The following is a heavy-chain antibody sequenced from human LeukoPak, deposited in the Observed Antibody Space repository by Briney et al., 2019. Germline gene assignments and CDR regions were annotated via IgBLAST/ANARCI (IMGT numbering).Heavy chain of an antibody. Sequence: PGGSLRLSCAASGFTFSSYGMHWVRQAPGKGLEWVAVISYDGSNKYYADSVKGRFTISRDNSKNTLYLQMNSLRAEDTAVYYCARDITAEGFDPWGQGTLVTVSS. CDR1: GFTFSSYG. J-gene: IGHJ5*02. CDR3: ARDITAEGFDP. V-gene: IGHV3-30*03. D-gene: IGHD3-3*01. CDR2: ISYDGSNK.